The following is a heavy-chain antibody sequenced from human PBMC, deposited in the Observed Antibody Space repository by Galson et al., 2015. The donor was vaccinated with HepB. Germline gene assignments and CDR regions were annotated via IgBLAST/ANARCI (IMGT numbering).Heavy chain of an antibody. J-gene: IGHJ4*02. CDR2: IYAAGTST. CDR3: AKDRVPDGRWNVDY. V-gene: IGHV3-23*01. D-gene: IGHD1-1*01. Sequence: SLRLSCAASGFTFSTYSMSWVRQAPGKGLEWVSSIYAAGTSTFYADSVKGRFAISRDNSKDTLYLQMNSLRVEDTALYCCAKDRVPDGRWNVDYWGQGTLVTVSS. CDR1: GFTFSTYS.